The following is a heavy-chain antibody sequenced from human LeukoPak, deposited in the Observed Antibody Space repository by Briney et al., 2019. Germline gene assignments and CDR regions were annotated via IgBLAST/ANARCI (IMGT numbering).Heavy chain of an antibody. CDR2: IYRDGTT. J-gene: IGHJ4*02. V-gene: IGHV3-53*01. D-gene: IGHD4-17*01. Sequence: TGGSLRLSCAASGFNVRTNYMNWVRQAPGKGLEWVSVIYRDGTTYYADSVKGRFTISRDTSKNTLYLQMNSLRAEDTAVYYCAKGGSLTTVTHFDYWGQGTLVTVSS. CDR3: AKGGSLTTVTHFDY. CDR1: GFNVRTNY.